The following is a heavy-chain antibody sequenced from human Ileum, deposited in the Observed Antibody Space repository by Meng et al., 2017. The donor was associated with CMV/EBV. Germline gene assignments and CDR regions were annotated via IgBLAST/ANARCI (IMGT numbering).Heavy chain of an antibody. CDR3: AREYSSADYFDY. CDR2: IYYSGST. V-gene: IGHV4-59*01. J-gene: IGHJ4*02. D-gene: IGHD6-25*01. CDR1: GGSISSYY. Sequence: SETLSLTCTVSGGSISSYYWSWIRQPPGKGLEWIGYIYYSGSTNYNPSLKSRVTISVDTSKNQFSLKLSSVTAADTAVYYCAREYSSADYFDYWGQGTLVTVSS.